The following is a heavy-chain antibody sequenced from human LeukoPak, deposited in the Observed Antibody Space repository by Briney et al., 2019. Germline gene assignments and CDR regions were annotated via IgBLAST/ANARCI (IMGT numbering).Heavy chain of an antibody. CDR3: ARVTGDYDFWSGYYKLDY. CDR1: GDTFTGYY. V-gene: IGHV1-2*02. D-gene: IGHD3-3*01. CDR2: INPNSGGT. J-gene: IGHJ4*02. Sequence: ASVKVSCKASGDTFTGYYMHWVRQAPGQGLEWMGWINPNSGGTNYALKFQGRVTMTRDTSISTAYMELSRLRSDDTAVYYCARVTGDYDFWSGYYKLDYWGQGTLVTVSS.